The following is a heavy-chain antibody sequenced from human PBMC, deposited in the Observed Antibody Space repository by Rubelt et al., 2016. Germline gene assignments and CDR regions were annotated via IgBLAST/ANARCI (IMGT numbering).Heavy chain of an antibody. CDR2: ISVGGDNT. D-gene: IGHD6-19*01. V-gene: IGHV3-23*01. J-gene: IGHJ4*02. CDR1: GFTFSTYA. CDR3: ARDGRYSSGWVKDLDY. Sequence: GGSLRLSCAASGFTFSTYAMTWVRQAPGKGLEWVSAISVGGDNTYYADSVKGRFTISRDNSKNTLYLQMNSLRAEDTAVYYCARDGRYSSGWVKDLDYWGQGTLVTVSS.